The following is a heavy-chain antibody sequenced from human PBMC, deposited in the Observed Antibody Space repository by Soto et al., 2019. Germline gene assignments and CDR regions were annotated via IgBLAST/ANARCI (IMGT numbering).Heavy chain of an antibody. CDR1: GGSINTFY. Sequence: SETLSLTCTVSGGSINTFYWSWVRQPAGKGLEWIGRIFSSGSTSFNPSLESRVAMSVDTSKNHFSLNLSSVTAADMAVYYCARENRASPARAYYGMDVWGQGTTVTVSS. D-gene: IGHD3-10*01. CDR2: IFSSGST. CDR3: ARENRASPARAYYGMDV. J-gene: IGHJ6*02. V-gene: IGHV4-4*07.